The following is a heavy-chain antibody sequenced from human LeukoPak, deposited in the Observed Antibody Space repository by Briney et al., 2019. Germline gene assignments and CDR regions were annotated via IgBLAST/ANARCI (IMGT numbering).Heavy chain of an antibody. CDR2: IYYSGRT. Sequence: SETLSLTCTVSGGSISSGDYYWSWIRQPPGKGLEWIGYIYYSGRTYYNPSLKSRVTISVDTSKNQFSLKLSSVTAADTAVYHCARVRDGDYGYIGFDPRGQGTLVTVSS. J-gene: IGHJ5*02. CDR3: ARVRDGDYGYIGFDP. V-gene: IGHV4-30-4*01. D-gene: IGHD4-17*01. CDR1: GGSISSGDYY.